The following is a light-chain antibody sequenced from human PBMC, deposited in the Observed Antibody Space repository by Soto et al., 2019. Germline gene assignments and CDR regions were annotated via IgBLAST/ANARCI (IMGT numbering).Light chain of an antibody. CDR1: QNVLSN. Sequence: EIVMMQSPATLSVSPGERATLSCRASQNVLSNLAWYQQKPAQAPRLLIYGASTRATGLPARFSGSGSGTQFTLTISSLQPADFASYYCQQYNSYSTLGQGIKVE. CDR2: GAS. V-gene: IGKV3-15*01. CDR3: QQYNSYST. J-gene: IGKJ1*01.